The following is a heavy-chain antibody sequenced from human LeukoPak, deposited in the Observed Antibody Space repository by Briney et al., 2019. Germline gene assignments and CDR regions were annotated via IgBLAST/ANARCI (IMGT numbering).Heavy chain of an antibody. CDR2: TYYRSKWYN. Sequence: SQTLSLTCAISGDSVSSNSAAWNWIRQSPSRGLEWLGRTYYRSKWYNDYAVSVKSRITINPDTSKNQFSLQLNSVTPEDTAVYYCASYTMVRGVQPIDYYGMDVWGQGTTVTVSS. V-gene: IGHV6-1*01. J-gene: IGHJ6*02. CDR3: ASYTMVRGVQPIDYYGMDV. D-gene: IGHD3-10*01. CDR1: GDSVSSNSAA.